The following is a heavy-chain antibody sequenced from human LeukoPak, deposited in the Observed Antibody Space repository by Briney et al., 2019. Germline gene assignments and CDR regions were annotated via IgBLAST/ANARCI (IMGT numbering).Heavy chain of an antibody. CDR3: ARPLRADYYYYMDV. J-gene: IGHJ6*03. Sequence: SETLSLTCAVYGGSFSGYYWSWIRQPPGKGLEWIGEINHSGSTNYNPSLKSRVTISVDTSKNQFSLKLSSVTAADTAVYYCARPLRADYYYYMDVWGKGTTVTVSS. V-gene: IGHV4-34*01. CDR1: GGSFSGYY. CDR2: INHSGST. D-gene: IGHD2-2*01.